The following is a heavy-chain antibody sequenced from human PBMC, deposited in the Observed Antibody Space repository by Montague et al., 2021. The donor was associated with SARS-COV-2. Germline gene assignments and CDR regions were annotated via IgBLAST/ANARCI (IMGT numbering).Heavy chain of an antibody. CDR1: GFTFSSYW. Sequence: SLRLSCAASGFTFSSYWMSWVRQAPGKGLEWVANIKQDGSERYYVDSVKGRFTISRDNAKNSLYLQMNSLRAEDTAVYYCARDGIAAAGAYYYYSMDVWGQGTTVTVSS. CDR2: IKQDGSER. J-gene: IGHJ6*02. V-gene: IGHV3-7*01. D-gene: IGHD6-13*01. CDR3: ARDGIAAAGAYYYYSMDV.